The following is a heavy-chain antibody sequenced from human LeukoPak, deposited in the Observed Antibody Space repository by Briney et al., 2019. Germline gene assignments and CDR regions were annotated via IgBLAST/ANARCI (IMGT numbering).Heavy chain of an antibody. CDR1: GYTFTSYG. CDR3: ARRVRASTGTGYYYYYMDV. D-gene: IGHD2-2*03. V-gene: IGHV1-18*03. J-gene: IGHJ6*03. Sequence: ASVKVSCKASGYTFTSYGISWVRQAPGQGLEWMGWISTYNGNTNYAQKLQGRVTMTTDTSSTTAYMDLASLRSDDLAVYYCARRVRASTGTGYYYYYMDVWGKGTTVIVSS. CDR2: ISTYNGNT.